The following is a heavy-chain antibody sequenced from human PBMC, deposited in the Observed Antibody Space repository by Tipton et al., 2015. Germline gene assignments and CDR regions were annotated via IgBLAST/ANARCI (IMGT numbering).Heavy chain of an antibody. V-gene: IGHV5-51*01. CDR1: GYSFNNYW. CDR2: IYPDDSDT. Sequence: QSGPEVKKSGESLKISCKASGYSFNNYWIGWVRQMPGKGLEWMGIIYPDDSDTRYSPSFQGQVTISADKSISTAYLHWSSLKASDTAMYYCARHVSFYYDTHGSDALDIWAQGTMVTVSS. J-gene: IGHJ3*02. CDR3: ARHVSFYYDTHGSDALDI. D-gene: IGHD3-22*01.